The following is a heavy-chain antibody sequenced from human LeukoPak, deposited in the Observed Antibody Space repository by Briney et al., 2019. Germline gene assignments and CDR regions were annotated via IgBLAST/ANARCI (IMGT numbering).Heavy chain of an antibody. J-gene: IGHJ6*03. V-gene: IGHV3-33*01. CDR1: GFTLSAHG. CDR2: IWSGGTTG. D-gene: IGHD1-1*01. CDR3: ARDIWNDGNYYMDV. Sequence: QAGRALRLSCAASGFTLSAHGMHWVRQAPGKGLEWVALIWSGGTTGLYADSVKGRFTISRDTSMLYLQMNSLRVEDTAVYYCARDIWNDGNYYMDVWGKGTTVTVSS.